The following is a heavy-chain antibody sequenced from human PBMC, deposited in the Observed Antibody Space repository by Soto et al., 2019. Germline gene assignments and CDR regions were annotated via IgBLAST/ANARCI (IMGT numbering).Heavy chain of an antibody. CDR2: ISGSGGST. V-gene: IGHV3-23*01. CDR1: GFTFSSYA. D-gene: IGHD3-22*01. J-gene: IGHJ4*02. Sequence: EVQLLESGGGLVQPGGSLRLSCAASGFTFSSYAMSWVRQAPGTGLEWVSAISGSGGSTYYADSVKGRFTISRDNSKNTLYLQMNSLRAEDTAVYYCAKASSGYPVRIYYFDYWGQGTLVTVSS. CDR3: AKASSGYPVRIYYFDY.